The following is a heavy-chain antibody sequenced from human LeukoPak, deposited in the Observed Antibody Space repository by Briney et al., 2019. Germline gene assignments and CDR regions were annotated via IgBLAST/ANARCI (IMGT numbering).Heavy chain of an antibody. CDR1: GFTFSSYS. D-gene: IGHD3-10*01. Sequence: PGGSLRLSCAASGFTFSSYSMNWVRQAPGKGLEWVSSISGSSSYIYYADSVKGRFTISRDNAKNSLYLQMNSLRAEDTAVYYCAREVAEILWFGELSPPNYWGQGTLVTVSS. CDR3: AREVAEILWFGELSPPNY. CDR2: ISGSSSYI. J-gene: IGHJ4*02. V-gene: IGHV3-21*01.